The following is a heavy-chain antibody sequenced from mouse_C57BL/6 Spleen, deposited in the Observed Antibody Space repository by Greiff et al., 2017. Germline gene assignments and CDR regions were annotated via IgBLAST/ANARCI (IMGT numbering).Heavy chain of an antibody. J-gene: IGHJ2*01. CDR1: GFTFSDYY. Sequence: EVQRVEPEGGLVQPGSSMKLSCTASGFTFSDYYMAWVRQVPDKGLEWVANINYDGSSTYYLDSLKSRFIISRDNAKNILYLQMSSLKCEDTATYYCAREVNWDTYYCGYWGQGTTLTVSS. CDR2: INYDGSST. D-gene: IGHD4-1*01. V-gene: IGHV5-16*01. CDR3: AREVNWDTYYCGY.